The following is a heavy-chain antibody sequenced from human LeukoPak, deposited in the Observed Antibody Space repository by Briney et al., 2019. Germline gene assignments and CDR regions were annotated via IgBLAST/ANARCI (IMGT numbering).Heavy chain of an antibody. J-gene: IGHJ6*03. V-gene: IGHV4-59*08. D-gene: IGHD1-7*01. CDR2: MYYSGTT. CDR3: ARHVFRNWNYGLDYYYMDV. Sequence: SETLSLTCSVSGSSMNLYSWNWIRQCPGKGLEWIAYMYYSGTTNYNPSLENGAAISLDLSTPLFSLKLSSVTAADTAVYYCARHVFRNWNYGLDYYYMDVWGKGTTVTVSS. CDR1: GSSMNLYS.